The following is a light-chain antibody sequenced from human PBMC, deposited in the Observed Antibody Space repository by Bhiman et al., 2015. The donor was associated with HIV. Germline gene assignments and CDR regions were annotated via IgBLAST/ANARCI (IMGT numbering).Light chain of an antibody. V-gene: IGLV1-44*01. J-gene: IGLJ1*01. CDR1: SSNIGSNT. CDR3: AAWDDRLSGYV. CDR2: SNN. Sequence: QSVLTQPPSASGTPGQRVIISCSRSSSNIGSNTVNWYQQLPGTAPKLLIYSNNQRPSGVPDRFSGSKSGTSASLAISGLRSEDEGDYYCAAWDDRLSGYVFATGTKVTVL.